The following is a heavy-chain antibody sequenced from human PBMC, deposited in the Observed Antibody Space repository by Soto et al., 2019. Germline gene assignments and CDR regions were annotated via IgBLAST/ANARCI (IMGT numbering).Heavy chain of an antibody. Sequence: HPGGSLRLSCAASGFTFSSYAMSWVRQAPGKGLEWVSAISGSGGSTYYADSVKGRFTISRDNSKNTLYLQMNSLRAEDTAVYYCAKDPRGYSGYDFVPLSWGQGTLVTVSS. CDR3: AKDPRGYSGYDFVPLS. CDR2: ISGSGGST. V-gene: IGHV3-23*01. CDR1: GFTFSSYA. J-gene: IGHJ5*02. D-gene: IGHD5-12*01.